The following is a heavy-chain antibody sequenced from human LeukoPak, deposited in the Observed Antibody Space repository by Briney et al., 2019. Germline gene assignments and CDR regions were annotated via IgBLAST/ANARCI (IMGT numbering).Heavy chain of an antibody. CDR3: ARSKIDY. J-gene: IGHJ4*02. CDR2: INWNVGST. V-gene: IGHV3-20*04. Sequence: GGSLRLSCAPSGYTFDDYGMSWVRQAPGKGLEWVSGINWNVGSTGYAQSVKGRFTISRDNAKNSLDLQMSSLNAEDTAVYYCARSKIDYWGQETLVTVSS. D-gene: IGHD4-11*01. CDR1: GYTFDDYG.